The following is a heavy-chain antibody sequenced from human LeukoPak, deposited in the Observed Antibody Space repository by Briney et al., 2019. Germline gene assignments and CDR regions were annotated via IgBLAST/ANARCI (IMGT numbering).Heavy chain of an antibody. Sequence: SETLSLTCTVSGGSISGSSSYWGWIRQPPGKGLDYIGSIHYTGTTYYNPSLKSRVTLSVDTSQNQFSLKLSSVTAADTVVYYCARRGAGLNWFDPWGQGTLVTVSS. V-gene: IGHV4-39*01. CDR3: ARRGAGLNWFDP. CDR2: IHYTGTT. CDR1: GGSISGSSSY. D-gene: IGHD3-10*01. J-gene: IGHJ5*02.